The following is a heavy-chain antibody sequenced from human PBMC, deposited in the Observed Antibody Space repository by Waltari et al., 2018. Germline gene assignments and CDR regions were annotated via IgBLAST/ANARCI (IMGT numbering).Heavy chain of an antibody. CDR2: INPNSGGT. CDR1: GYTFTGYY. V-gene: IGHV1-2*06. D-gene: IGHD3-10*01. Sequence: QVELVQSGAEVKKPGASVKVSCKASGYTFTGYYMHWVRPAPGQGLEWMGRINPNSGGTNYAQKFQGRVTMTRDTSISTAYMELSSLRSDDTAVYYCAKDYFDSGSVNWFDPWGQGTLVTVSS. J-gene: IGHJ5*02. CDR3: AKDYFDSGSVNWFDP.